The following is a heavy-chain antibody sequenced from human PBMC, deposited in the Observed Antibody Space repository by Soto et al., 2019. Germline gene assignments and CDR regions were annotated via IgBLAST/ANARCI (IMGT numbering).Heavy chain of an antibody. CDR2: MYHSGST. Sequence: PSETLSLTCAVSGGSISSGGYSWSWIRHPPGKGLEWIGYMYHSGSTYYNPSLKSRVTISIDRSKNQFSLKLSSVTAADTAVYYCARVPDYWAQGILVTVSS. J-gene: IGHJ4*02. V-gene: IGHV4-30-2*01. CDR3: ARVPDY. CDR1: GGSISSGGYS. D-gene: IGHD2-2*01.